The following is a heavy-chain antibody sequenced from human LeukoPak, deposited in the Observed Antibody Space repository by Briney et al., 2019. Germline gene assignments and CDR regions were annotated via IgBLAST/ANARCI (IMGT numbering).Heavy chain of an antibody. D-gene: IGHD1-26*01. V-gene: IGHV4-59*01. CDR2: IYYSGST. Sequence: SETLSLTCTVSGGSISSYYWSWIRQPPGKGLEWIGYIYYSGSTNYNPSLKSRVTISVDTSKNQFSLKLSSVTAADTAVYYCARDSLGGGQYFDYWGQGTLVTVSS. CDR3: ARDSLGGGQYFDY. J-gene: IGHJ4*02. CDR1: GGSISSYY.